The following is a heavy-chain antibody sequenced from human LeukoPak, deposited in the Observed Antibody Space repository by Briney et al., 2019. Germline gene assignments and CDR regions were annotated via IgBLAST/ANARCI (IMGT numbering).Heavy chain of an antibody. Sequence: GGSLRLSCTDSGFSFSSYAMHWVRQSPGKGVEWVSAISSGGGSTYYADSVKGRFTISRDNSKTTLYLQMNSPRAEDTAVYYCAKVRGYFDWLQKAFDYWGQGTLVTVSS. J-gene: IGHJ4*02. CDR2: ISSGGGST. CDR1: GFSFSSYA. V-gene: IGHV3-23*01. CDR3: AKVRGYFDWLQKAFDY. D-gene: IGHD3-9*01.